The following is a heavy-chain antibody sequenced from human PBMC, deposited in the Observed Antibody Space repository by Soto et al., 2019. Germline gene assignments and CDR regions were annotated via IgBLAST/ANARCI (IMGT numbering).Heavy chain of an antibody. CDR3: ARDEYYDPSGPPYDY. Sequence: GSLSLSCAASGFTFSSYAMHWVRQAPGKGLEWVAVISSDGTKKSYADSVKGRFTISRDNSKDTLFLQMNRLRTEDTAVYYCARDEYYDPSGPPYDYWGQGSLVTVSS. D-gene: IGHD3-16*01. J-gene: IGHJ4*02. V-gene: IGHV3-30-3*01. CDR2: ISSDGTKK. CDR1: GFTFSSYA.